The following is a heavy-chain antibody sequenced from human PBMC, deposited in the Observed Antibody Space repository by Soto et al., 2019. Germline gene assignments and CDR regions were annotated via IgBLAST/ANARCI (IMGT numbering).Heavy chain of an antibody. V-gene: IGHV6-1*01. Sequence: SQTLSLTCAISGDSVSSNSAAWNWIRQSPSRGLEWLGRTYYRSKWYNDYAVSVTSLITITPDTSKNQFSLQLNSVTPEDTAVYHCASFWRDSTGYYGMDVGGQGTTVTVSS. J-gene: IGHJ6*02. CDR1: GDSVSSNSAA. CDR2: TYYRSKWYN. D-gene: IGHD2-21*02. CDR3: ASFWRDSTGYYGMDV.